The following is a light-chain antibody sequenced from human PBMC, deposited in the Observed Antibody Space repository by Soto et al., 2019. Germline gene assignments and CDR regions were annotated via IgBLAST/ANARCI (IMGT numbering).Light chain of an antibody. CDR2: NND. V-gene: IGLV1-44*01. CDR1: SSNIGSNT. J-gene: IGLJ2*01. CDR3: AAWDDSLNGVV. Sequence: QSVLTQPPSASGTPGQRVTISRSGSSSNIGSNTVNWYQQLPGTAPKLLIYNNDQRPSGVPDRFFGSKSGTSASLAISGLQSEDEADYFCAAWDDSLNGVVFGGGTKLTVL.